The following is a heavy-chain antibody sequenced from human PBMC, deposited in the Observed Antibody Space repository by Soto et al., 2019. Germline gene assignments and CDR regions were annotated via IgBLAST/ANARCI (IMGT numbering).Heavy chain of an antibody. CDR2: ISWDSGSI. CDR3: AKDMGVCGVAFDY. Sequence: EVQLVESGGGLVQPGRSLRLSCAASGFTFDDYAMHWVRQAPGKGLEWVAGISWDSGSIGYADSVKGRFTISRDNAKNSLYLQMNSLRAEDTALYYFAKDMGVCGVAFDYWGQETLVTVS. CDR1: GFTFDDYA. J-gene: IGHJ4*02. D-gene: IGHD3-3*01. V-gene: IGHV3-9*01.